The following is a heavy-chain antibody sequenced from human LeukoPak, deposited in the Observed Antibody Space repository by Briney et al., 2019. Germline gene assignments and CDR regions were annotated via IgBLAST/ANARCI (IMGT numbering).Heavy chain of an antibody. CDR1: GFTFSSYA. Sequence: GGSLRLSCAASGFTFSSYAMSWVRQAPGKGLEWVSAISGSGGSTYYADSVKGRFTISRDDSKNTLYLQMNSLRAEDTAVYYCAKDCSGGSCLDYWGQGTLVTVSS. CDR3: AKDCSGGSCLDY. D-gene: IGHD2-15*01. V-gene: IGHV3-23*01. CDR2: ISGSGGST. J-gene: IGHJ4*02.